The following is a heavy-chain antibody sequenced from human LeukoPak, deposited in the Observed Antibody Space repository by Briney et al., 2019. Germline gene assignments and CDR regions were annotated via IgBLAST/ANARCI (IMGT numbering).Heavy chain of an antibody. CDR2: IYYSGST. V-gene: IGHV4-61*08. J-gene: IGHJ4*02. D-gene: IGHD2-2*01. Sequence: PSETLSLTCTVSGDSISSGDYYWSWIRQPPGKGLEWIGYIYYSGSTYYNPSLQSRVTISVDTSENQFSLKVNSVTAADTAMYYCVGQRRGLPLDYWGQGTLVTVSS. CDR1: GDSISSGDYY. CDR3: VGQRRGLPLDY.